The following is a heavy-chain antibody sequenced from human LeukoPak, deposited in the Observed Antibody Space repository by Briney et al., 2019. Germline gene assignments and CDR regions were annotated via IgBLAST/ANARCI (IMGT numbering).Heavy chain of an antibody. CDR3: ARRNAFDI. J-gene: IGHJ3*02. Sequence: SETLSLTCTVSGGSISSYYRSWIRQPPGKGLEWIGYIYYSGSTNYNPSLKSRVTISVDTSKNQFSLKLSSVTAADTAVYYCARRNAFDIWGQGTMVTVSS. CDR2: IYYSGST. CDR1: GGSISSYY. V-gene: IGHV4-59*08.